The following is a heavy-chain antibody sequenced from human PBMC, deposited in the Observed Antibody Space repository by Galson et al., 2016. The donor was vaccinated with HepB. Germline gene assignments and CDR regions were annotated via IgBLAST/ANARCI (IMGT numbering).Heavy chain of an antibody. Sequence: SLRLSCAASGFTFTTSAMGWVRQAPMRGLEWISYISSDSRNTNYADSVKGRFTIFRDDAENSLYLEMSSLRVEDTALYYCARIKSGAYSADVFDIWGQGTMVTVSS. CDR1: GFTFTTSA. J-gene: IGHJ3*02. CDR2: ISSDSRNT. CDR3: ARIKSGAYSADVFDI. V-gene: IGHV3-11*06. D-gene: IGHD1-26*01.